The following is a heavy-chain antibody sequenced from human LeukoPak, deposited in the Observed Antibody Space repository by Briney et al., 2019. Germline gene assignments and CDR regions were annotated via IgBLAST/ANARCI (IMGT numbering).Heavy chain of an antibody. CDR1: GYTFTGYY. V-gene: IGHV1-2*02. CDR3: ARAFCSGGTCSSDP. Sequence: ASVKVSCKASGYTFTGYYMHWVRQAPGQGLEWMGWINPNSGGTNYAQKFQGRVTMTRDTSISTAYMELSRLRPDDTAVYYCARAFCSGGTCSSDPWGQGTLVTVSS. D-gene: IGHD2-15*01. J-gene: IGHJ5*02. CDR2: INPNSGGT.